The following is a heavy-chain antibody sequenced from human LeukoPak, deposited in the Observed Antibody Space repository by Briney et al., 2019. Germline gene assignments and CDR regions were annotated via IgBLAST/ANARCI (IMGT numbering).Heavy chain of an antibody. J-gene: IGHJ4*02. D-gene: IGHD3-22*01. V-gene: IGHV3-23*01. CDR3: AKDQYDSGLFDY. CDR2: ISGSGGST. CDR1: GFTFSSYA. Sequence: GGSLRLSCAASGFTFSSYAMSWVRQAPGKGLEWVSAISGSGGSTYYADSVKGRFTISRGNSKNTLYLQMNSLRAEDTAVYYCAKDQYDSGLFDYWGQGTLVTVSS.